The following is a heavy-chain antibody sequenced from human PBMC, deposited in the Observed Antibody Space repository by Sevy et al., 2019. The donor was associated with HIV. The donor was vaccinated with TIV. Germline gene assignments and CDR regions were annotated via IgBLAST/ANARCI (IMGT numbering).Heavy chain of an antibody. V-gene: IGHV4-30-2*01. CDR2: IYHSEST. J-gene: IGHJ4*02. D-gene: IGHD2-15*01. CDR3: AIGRAPLNPRGYCSGGSCFPDY. CDR1: GGSISSGDYS. Sequence: SETLSLTCAVSGGSISSGDYSWSWIRQPPGKGLEWIGYIYHSESTYYNPSLKSRVTISVDRSRNQFSLKLNSVTAADTAVYYCAIGRAPLNPRGYCSGGSCFPDYWGLGTLVTVSS.